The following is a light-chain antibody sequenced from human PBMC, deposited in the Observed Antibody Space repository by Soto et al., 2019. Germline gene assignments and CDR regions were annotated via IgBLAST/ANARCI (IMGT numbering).Light chain of an antibody. V-gene: IGKV1-5*03. CDR1: QSITDW. Sequence: DIQMTQSPSTLSASVGDRVTITCRASQSITDWLAWYQQKPGKAPKYLIYKASNLEGGVPSRFSGSGAGTEFTLTISSVQPDDFATDYCLCWGDYSWTFGQGTKVEI. CDR3: LCWGDYSWT. CDR2: KAS. J-gene: IGKJ1*01.